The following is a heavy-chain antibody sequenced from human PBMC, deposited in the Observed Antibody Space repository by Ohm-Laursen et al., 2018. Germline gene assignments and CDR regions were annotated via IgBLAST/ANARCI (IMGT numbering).Heavy chain of an antibody. D-gene: IGHD3-10*01. J-gene: IGHJ6*02. Sequence: SLRLSCAASGFTFSSKWMHWVRQAPGKGLVWVSRINNDGSSTNYADSVKGRFTISRDNAKNTLYLQMNSLRAEDTALYYCAKDSSGGYYGMHVWGQGTTVTVSS. CDR1: GFTFSSKW. CDR3: AKDSSGGYYGMHV. V-gene: IGHV3-74*01. CDR2: INNDGSST.